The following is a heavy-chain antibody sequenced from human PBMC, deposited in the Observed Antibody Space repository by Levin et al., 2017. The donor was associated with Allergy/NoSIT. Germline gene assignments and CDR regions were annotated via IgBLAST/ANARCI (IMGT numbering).Heavy chain of an antibody. CDR3: ARGAGNLRVFNY. CDR1: GFTFNTYS. J-gene: IGHJ4*02. CDR2: ISSSGDYT. Sequence: PGGSLRLSCAASGFTFNTYSMNWVRQAPGKGLEWVSSISSSGDYTSYTDSVKGRFTVSRDNSKNSLFLQMNSLRDEDTAVFYCARGAGNLRVFNYWGQGVLVTVSS. V-gene: IGHV3-21*01.